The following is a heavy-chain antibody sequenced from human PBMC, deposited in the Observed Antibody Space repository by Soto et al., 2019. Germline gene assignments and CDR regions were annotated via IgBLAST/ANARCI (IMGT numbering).Heavy chain of an antibody. V-gene: IGHV3-9*01. CDR2: ISWNSANM. D-gene: IGHD3-16*01. J-gene: IGHJ6*02. CDR1: GFTFDDYA. Sequence: SLRLSCAASGFTFDDYAMHWVRQAPGKGLEWVSGISWNSANMGYADSVKARFTISRDNAKNSLSLQMNSLTEEDTALYYCAKDISGRGSYYYYYGMDVWGQGTTVTVSS. CDR3: AKDISGRGSYYYYYGMDV.